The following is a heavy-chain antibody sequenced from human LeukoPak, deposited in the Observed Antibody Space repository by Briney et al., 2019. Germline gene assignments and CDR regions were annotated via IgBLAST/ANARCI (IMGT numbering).Heavy chain of an antibody. CDR2: IRYDGSNK. CDR1: GYTFSSYG. CDR3: ARYRFVVGATDSFDI. D-gene: IGHD1-26*01. J-gene: IGHJ3*02. Sequence: GGSLRLSCAASGYTFSSYGMHWVRQAPGKGLEWVAFIRYDGSNKYYADSVKGRFTISRDNSKNTLYLQMNSLRAEDTAVYYCARYRFVVGATDSFDIWGQGTMVTVSS. V-gene: IGHV3-30*02.